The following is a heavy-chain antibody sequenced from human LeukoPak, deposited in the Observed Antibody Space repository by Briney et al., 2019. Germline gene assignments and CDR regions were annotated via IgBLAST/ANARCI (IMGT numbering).Heavy chain of an antibody. CDR1: GGSISHYY. Sequence: SETLSLTCTVSGGSISHYYWSWIRQSPGKVLEWIGYVSNSGTTNYRPSLRGRVTVSVDTSQNRVSLKLTSMTAADTGLYYCARHHSSAYPFDYWGQGTLVTVSS. CDR3: ARHHSSAYPFDY. V-gene: IGHV4-59*08. CDR2: VSNSGTT. J-gene: IGHJ4*02. D-gene: IGHD3-22*01.